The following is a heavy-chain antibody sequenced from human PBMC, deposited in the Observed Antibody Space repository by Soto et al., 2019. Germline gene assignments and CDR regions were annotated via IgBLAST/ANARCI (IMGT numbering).Heavy chain of an antibody. V-gene: IGHV4-34*01. CDR3: ARAQLVDFTVMAVATYFDF. Sequence: SETLSLTCGVYGGSFSGYFWTWVRQSPGKGLEWIGQINHSVNTNYNPSLKSRVTMSVDTSKNQFSLKLTSVTAADTAVYYCARAQLVDFTVMAVATYFDFWGQGALVTVSS. CDR2: INHSVNT. CDR1: GGSFSGYF. J-gene: IGHJ4*02. D-gene: IGHD2-15*01.